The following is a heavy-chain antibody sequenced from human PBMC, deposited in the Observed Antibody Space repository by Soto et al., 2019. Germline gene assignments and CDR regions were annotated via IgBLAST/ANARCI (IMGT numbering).Heavy chain of an antibody. CDR2: IYYSGST. CDR1: GGSISSYY. Sequence: PSETLSLTCTVPGGSISSYYWSWIRQPPGKGLEWIGYIYYSGSTNYNPSLKSRVTISVDTSKNQFSLKLSSVTAADTAVYYCAMTKYCSGGSCYPVDAFDIWGQGTMVTVSS. J-gene: IGHJ3*02. V-gene: IGHV4-59*08. D-gene: IGHD2-15*01. CDR3: AMTKYCSGGSCYPVDAFDI.